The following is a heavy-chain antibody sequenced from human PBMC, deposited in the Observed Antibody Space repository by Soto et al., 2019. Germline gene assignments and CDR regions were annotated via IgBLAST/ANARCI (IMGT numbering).Heavy chain of an antibody. CDR3: AKDGDYEYFDY. CDR2: MNNDGSST. D-gene: IGHD3-22*01. J-gene: IGHJ4*02. Sequence: PGGSLRLSCTASGFTFSKYWMHWVRQAPGKGLVWVSRMNNDGSSTKYADSVKGRFTISRDNSKNTLFLQMNSLKAEDTAVYFCAKDGDYEYFDYWGQGTQVTVSS. CDR1: GFTFSKYW. V-gene: IGHV3-74*01.